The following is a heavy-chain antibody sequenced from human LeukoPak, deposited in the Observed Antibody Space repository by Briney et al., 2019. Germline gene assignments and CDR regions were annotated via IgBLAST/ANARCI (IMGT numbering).Heavy chain of an antibody. CDR2: ISYSGST. D-gene: IGHD1-26*01. CDR1: GFTFATYA. V-gene: IGHV3-23*01. CDR3: AKSLYIGSRKGFDY. Sequence: PGGSLTLSCAASGFTFATYAMSWVRQAPGKGLEWVADISYSGSTYYADSVKARFTISRDNSKTTLYLQMRSLRDEDTAIYYCAKSLYIGSRKGFDYWGQGTPLTVSS. J-gene: IGHJ4*02.